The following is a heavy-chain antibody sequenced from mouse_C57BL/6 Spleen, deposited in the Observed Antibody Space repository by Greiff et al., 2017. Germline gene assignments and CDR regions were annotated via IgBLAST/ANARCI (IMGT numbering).Heavy chain of an antibody. J-gene: IGHJ3*01. V-gene: IGHV1-5*01. Sequence: VHVKQSGTVLARPGASVKMSCKTSGYTFTSYWMHWVKQRPGQGLEWIGAIYPGNSDTSYNQKFKGKAKLTAVTSASTAYMELSSLTNEDSAVYYCTRGNFYYDYDGFAYWGQGTLVTVSA. CDR3: TRGNFYYDYDGFAY. D-gene: IGHD2-4*01. CDR1: GYTFTSYW. CDR2: IYPGNSDT.